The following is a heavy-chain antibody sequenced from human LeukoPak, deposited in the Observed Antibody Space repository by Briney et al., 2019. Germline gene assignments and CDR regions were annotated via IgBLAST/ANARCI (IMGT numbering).Heavy chain of an antibody. Sequence: GGSLRLSCAASGFTFSSYTMTWVRQAPGKGLEWGSCISSSSSYLYYRDSVKGRFTISRDNAKNSLYLQMNSLRAEDTAVYYCARVGGYCNSVSNCYMDYRGQGALVTVSS. J-gene: IGHJ4*02. CDR2: ISSSSSYL. D-gene: IGHD2/OR15-2a*01. CDR3: ARVGGYCNSVSNCYMDY. V-gene: IGHV3-21*01. CDR1: GFTFSSYT.